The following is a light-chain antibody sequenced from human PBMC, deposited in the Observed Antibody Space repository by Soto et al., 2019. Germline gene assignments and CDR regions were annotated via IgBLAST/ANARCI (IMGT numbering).Light chain of an antibody. Sequence: EIVMTQSPATLSVSPGEGATVSCRASQSVSSNLAWYQQNPGQAPRLLIYGASTRATGIPARFSGSGSGTEFTLTISSLQSEDFVGYYCQQYDKWPPSNTFGQGNKLEIK. CDR3: QQYDKWPPSNT. J-gene: IGKJ2*01. CDR1: QSVSSN. CDR2: GAS. V-gene: IGKV3-15*01.